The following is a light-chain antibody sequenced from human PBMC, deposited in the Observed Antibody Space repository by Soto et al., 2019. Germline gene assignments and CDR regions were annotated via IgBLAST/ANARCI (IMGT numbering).Light chain of an antibody. CDR2: GST. Sequence: QSVLTQPPSVSGAPGQRVTISCTGGSSGVGLAYDVIWYLHLPGTAPKLLIYGSTHRPSGVPDRFSGSKSGTSASLAITGLQAEDAADYYCQSYNSSLSGSVVFGGGTKVTVL. V-gene: IGLV1-40*01. CDR1: SSGVGLAYD. J-gene: IGLJ2*01. CDR3: QSYNSSLSGSVV.